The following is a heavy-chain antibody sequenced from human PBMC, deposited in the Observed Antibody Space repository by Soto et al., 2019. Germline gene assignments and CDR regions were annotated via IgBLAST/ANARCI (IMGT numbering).Heavy chain of an antibody. CDR3: AAETGISRDYYYGMDV. Sequence: SVKVSCKASGGTFSSYAISWVRQAPGQGLEWMGGIIPIFGTANYAQKFQGRVTITADESTSTAYMELNSLRSEDTAVYYCAAETGISRDYYYGMDVWGQGTTVTVSS. J-gene: IGHJ6*02. V-gene: IGHV1-69*13. CDR2: IIPIFGTA. D-gene: IGHD2-15*01. CDR1: GGTFSSYA.